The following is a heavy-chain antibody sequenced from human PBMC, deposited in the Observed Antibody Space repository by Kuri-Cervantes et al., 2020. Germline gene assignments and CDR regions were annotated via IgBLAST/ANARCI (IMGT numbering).Heavy chain of an antibody. D-gene: IGHD3-10*01. CDR1: GFTFDDYA. J-gene: IGHJ6*02. Sequence: SLKISCAASGFTFDDYAMHWVRQAPGKGLEWVSGISWNSGSIGYADSVKGRFTISRDNAKNTLYLQMNSLRAEDTAVYYCVRGNEGLLWSGEPYYGMDVWGQGTTVTVSS. CDR2: ISWNSGSI. V-gene: IGHV3-9*01. CDR3: VRGNEGLLWSGEPYYGMDV.